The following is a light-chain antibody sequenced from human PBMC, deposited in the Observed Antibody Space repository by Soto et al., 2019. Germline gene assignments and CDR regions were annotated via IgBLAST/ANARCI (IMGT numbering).Light chain of an antibody. J-gene: IGLJ2*01. CDR3: SSFTSSFTVI. V-gene: IGLV2-14*01. CDR1: SSDVGGYNY. CDR2: DVS. Sequence: QSALTQPASVSGSPGQSITISCTGTSSDVGGYNYVSWYQQHPGKAPKLMIYDVSNRPSGVSNRFSGSRSGNTASLIISGLQAEDEADYYCSSFTSSFTVIFGGGTKVTVL.